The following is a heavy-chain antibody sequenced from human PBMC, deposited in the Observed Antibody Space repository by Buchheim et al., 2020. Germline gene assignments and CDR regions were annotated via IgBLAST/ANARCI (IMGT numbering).Heavy chain of an antibody. J-gene: IGHJ4*02. CDR1: GDSISSRDW. V-gene: IGHV4-4*02. Sequence: QVQLQESGPGLVKTSGTLSLTCAVSGDSISSRDWWSWVRQPPGKGLEWIGEIYHGGGTNYNPSLKSRVTISVDTYRTQFSPKLSSVTAADTAVYYCARNGPYNLDNWGQGT. D-gene: IGHD1-14*01. CDR3: ARNGPYNLDN. CDR2: IYHGGGT.